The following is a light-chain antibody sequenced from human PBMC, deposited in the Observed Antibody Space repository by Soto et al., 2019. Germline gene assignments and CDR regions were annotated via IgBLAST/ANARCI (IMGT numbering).Light chain of an antibody. V-gene: IGKV3-11*01. CDR1: QSVSSY. CDR2: DAS. Sequence: ELVLTQSPTTLTLSPGARDTLSCRASQSVSSYLAWYQQKPGQAPRLLIYDASNRPTGIPARFSGSGSATDLPLTISNVEHGDFPISYCQDRRNWPLCFGGGTKVQI. J-gene: IGKJ4*01. CDR3: QDRRNWPLC.